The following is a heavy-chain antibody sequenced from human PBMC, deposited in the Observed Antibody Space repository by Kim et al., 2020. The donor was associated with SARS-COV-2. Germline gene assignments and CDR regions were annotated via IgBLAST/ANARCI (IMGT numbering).Heavy chain of an antibody. D-gene: IGHD2-2*01. Sequence: SETLSLTCTVSGGSISSGGYYWSWIRQHPGKGLEWIGYIYYSGSTYYNPSLKSRVTISVDTSKNQFSLKLSSVTAADTAVYYCARTVVPAAGAFDYWGQGTLVTVSS. J-gene: IGHJ4*02. CDR1: GGSISSGGYY. V-gene: IGHV4-31*03. CDR2: IYYSGST. CDR3: ARTVVPAAGAFDY.